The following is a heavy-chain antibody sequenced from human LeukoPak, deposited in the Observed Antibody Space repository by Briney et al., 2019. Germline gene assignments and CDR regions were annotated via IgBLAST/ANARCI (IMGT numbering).Heavy chain of an antibody. CDR3: ATHYISSGWYYFDY. D-gene: IGHD6-19*01. Sequence: PETLSLTCTVSGGSISSYYWSWIRQPPGKGLEWIGYIYHSGSTNYNPSLKSRVTISVDTSKNQFSLKLSSVTAADTAVYYCATHYISSGWYYFDYWGQGTLVTVSS. CDR1: GGSISSYY. V-gene: IGHV4-59*01. J-gene: IGHJ4*02. CDR2: IYHSGST.